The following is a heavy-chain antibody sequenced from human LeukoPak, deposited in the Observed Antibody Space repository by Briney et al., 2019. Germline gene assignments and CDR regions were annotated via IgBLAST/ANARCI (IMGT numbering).Heavy chain of an antibody. J-gene: IGHJ4*02. CDR2: IIPIFGTA. CDR3: ARVPKWELPPDY. V-gene: IGHV1-69*05. D-gene: IGHD1-26*01. CDR1: GGTFSSYA. Sequence: GASVEVSCKASGGTFSSYAISWVRQAPGQGLEWMGRIIPIFGTANYAQKFQGRVTITTDESTSTAYMELSSLRSEDTAVYYCARVPKWELPPDYWVQGTLVTVSS.